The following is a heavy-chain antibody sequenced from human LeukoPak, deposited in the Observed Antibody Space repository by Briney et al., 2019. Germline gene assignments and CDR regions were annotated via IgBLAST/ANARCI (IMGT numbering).Heavy chain of an antibody. CDR3: ARDWARGNSYYVDY. CDR1: GFSFSDYG. V-gene: IGHV3-30*03. J-gene: IGHJ4*02. CDR2: ISNDGTNK. D-gene: IGHD4-23*01. Sequence: GGSLRLSCEASGFSFSDYGMHWVRQAPGKGLECVALISNDGTNKFYVDPVKGRFTISRDNSKNTLYLQMDSLRTEDTAVYYCARDWARGNSYYVDYWGQGTLVTVSS.